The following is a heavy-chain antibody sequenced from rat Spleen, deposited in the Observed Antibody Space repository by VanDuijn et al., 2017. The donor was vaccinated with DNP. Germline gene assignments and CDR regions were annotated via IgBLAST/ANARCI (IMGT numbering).Heavy chain of an antibody. CDR2: ISYDGGIT. CDR1: GFTFRDYY. Sequence: EVHLVESEGGLVQPERSLKLSCAASGFTFRDYYMAWVRQAPTKGLEWVAYISYDGGITSYGDSVKGRFTISRDNAKSTLYLQMNSLRSEDMATYYCVRPDYYFGSYPFFWGPGTMVTVSS. CDR3: VRPDYYFGSYPFF. D-gene: IGHD1-12*02. V-gene: IGHV5-22*01. J-gene: IGHJ1*01.